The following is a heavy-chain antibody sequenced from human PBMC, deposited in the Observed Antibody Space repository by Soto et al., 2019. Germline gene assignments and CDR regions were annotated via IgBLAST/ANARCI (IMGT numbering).Heavy chain of an antibody. J-gene: IGHJ6*02. Sequence: EVQLVESGGGLVKPGGSLRLSCAASGFTFSSYSMNWVRQAPGKGLEWVSSISSSSSYIYYADSVKGRFTISRDNAKNSLYLQMNSLRADDTAVDYCARDAARISRDTAMVRGNYYYGMDVWGQGTTVTVSS. CDR2: ISSSSSYI. CDR3: ARDAARISRDTAMVRGNYYYGMDV. V-gene: IGHV3-21*01. CDR1: GFTFSSYS. D-gene: IGHD5-18*01.